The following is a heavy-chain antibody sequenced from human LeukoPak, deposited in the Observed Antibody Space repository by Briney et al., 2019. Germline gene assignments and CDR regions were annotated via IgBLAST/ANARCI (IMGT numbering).Heavy chain of an antibody. CDR1: GFTFSSDA. Sequence: PGGSLRLSCVASGFTFSSDAMSWVRQAPGKGLEWVSTISGSGGSIYNTDSVKGRFTISRDNSKNTLYLQMNSLRAEDTAVYYCAKGSHAIVTTNYFDYWGQGTLVTVSS. J-gene: IGHJ4*02. V-gene: IGHV3-23*01. CDR3: AKGSHAIVTTNYFDY. D-gene: IGHD5-12*01. CDR2: ISGSGGSI.